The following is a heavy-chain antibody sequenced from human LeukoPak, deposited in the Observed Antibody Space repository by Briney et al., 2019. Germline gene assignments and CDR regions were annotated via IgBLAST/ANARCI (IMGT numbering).Heavy chain of an antibody. CDR2: ISTYNDNT. CDR3: ARDPGAARGFDY. D-gene: IGHD3-10*01. CDR1: GYTFASYG. V-gene: IGHV1-18*01. Sequence: ASVKVSCKASGYTFASYGISWVRQAPGQGLEWMGWISTYNDNTNYAQKLQGRVTMTTDTSASTAYMELRSLRSDDTAVYYCARDPGAARGFDYWGQGTLVAVSS. J-gene: IGHJ4*02.